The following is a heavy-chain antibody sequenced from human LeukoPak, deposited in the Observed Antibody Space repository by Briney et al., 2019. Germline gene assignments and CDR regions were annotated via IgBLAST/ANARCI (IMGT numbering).Heavy chain of an antibody. D-gene: IGHD1/OR15-1a*01. Sequence: SVKVCCKASGGTFSSYAISWVRQAPGQGLEWMGGIIPIFGTANYAQKFQGRVTITADESTSTAYMELSSLRSEDTAVYYCAREETGTGGNWFAPWGQGTLVTISS. V-gene: IGHV1-69*01. CDR2: IIPIFGTA. CDR1: GGTFSSYA. CDR3: AREETGTGGNWFAP. J-gene: IGHJ5*02.